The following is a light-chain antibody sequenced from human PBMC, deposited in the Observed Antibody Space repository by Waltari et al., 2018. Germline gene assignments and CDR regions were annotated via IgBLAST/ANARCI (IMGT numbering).Light chain of an antibody. CDR1: QSVSSY. V-gene: IGKV3-11*01. J-gene: IGKJ4*01. Sequence: EIVLTQSPATLSLSPGERATLSCRASQSVSSYLAWYQQKPDQAPRLLIYDAFNRASGVPARFSGSGSGTDFTLTISSLEPEDFAVYYCQQRGNWPPTFGGGTRVEIK. CDR2: DAF. CDR3: QQRGNWPPT.